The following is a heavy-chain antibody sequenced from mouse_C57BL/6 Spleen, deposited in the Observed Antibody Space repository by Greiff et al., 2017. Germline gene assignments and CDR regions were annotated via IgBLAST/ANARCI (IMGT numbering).Heavy chain of an antibody. CDR1: GYTFTSYW. V-gene: IGHV1-69*01. J-gene: IGHJ4*01. Sequence: QVQLQQPGAELVMPGASVKLSCKASGYTFTSYWMHWVKQRPGQGLEWIGEIDPSDSYTNYNQKFKGKSTLTVDKSSSTAYMQLSSLTSEDSAVYYCARLPRYAMDYWGQGTSVTVSA. CDR3: ARLPRYAMDY. CDR2: IDPSDSYT.